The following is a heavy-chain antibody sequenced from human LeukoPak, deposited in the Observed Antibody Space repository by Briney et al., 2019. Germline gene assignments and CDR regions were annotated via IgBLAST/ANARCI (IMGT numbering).Heavy chain of an antibody. CDR2: IYYSGST. CDR1: GGSISSYY. CDR3: ARAPRQGIAAADSYYYYYYGMDV. D-gene: IGHD6-13*01. V-gene: IGHV4-59*01. J-gene: IGHJ6*02. Sequence: SETLSLTCTVSGGSISSYYWSWIRQPPGKGLEWTGYIYYSGSTNYNPSLKSRVTISVDTSKNQFSLKLSSVTAADTAVYYCARAPRQGIAAADSYYYYYYGMDVWGQGTTVTVSS.